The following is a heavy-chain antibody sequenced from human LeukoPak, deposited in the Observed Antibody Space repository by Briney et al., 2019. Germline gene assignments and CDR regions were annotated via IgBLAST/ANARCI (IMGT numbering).Heavy chain of an antibody. CDR2: IYSGGST. CDR3: ARSPAVADAFDI. J-gene: IGHJ3*02. D-gene: IGHD4-23*01. V-gene: IGHV3-53*01. CDR1: GFTVSSNY. Sequence: GGSLRLSCAASGFTVSSNYMSWVRQAPGKGLEWVSVIYSGGSTYYADSVKGRFTISRDNSKNTLYLQMNSLRAEDTAVYYCARSPAVADAFDIWGQGTMVIVSS.